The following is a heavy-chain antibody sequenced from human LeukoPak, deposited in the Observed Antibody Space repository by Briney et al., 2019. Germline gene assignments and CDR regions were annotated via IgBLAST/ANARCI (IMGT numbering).Heavy chain of an antibody. CDR2: ISSSSSTI. Sequence: PGGSLRLSCAASGFTFSSYSMNWVRQAPGKGLEWVSYISSSSSTIYYADSVKGRFTISRDNAKNSLYLQMNSLRAEDTAVYYCARDFRVGATLFDYWGQGTLVTVSS. D-gene: IGHD1-26*01. CDR1: GFTFSSYS. J-gene: IGHJ4*02. V-gene: IGHV3-48*04. CDR3: ARDFRVGATLFDY.